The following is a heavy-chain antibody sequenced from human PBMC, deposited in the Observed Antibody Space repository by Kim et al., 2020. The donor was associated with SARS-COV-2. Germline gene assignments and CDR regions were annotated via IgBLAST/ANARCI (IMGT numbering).Heavy chain of an antibody. V-gene: IGHV3-30*04. CDR1: GFTFSNYA. CDR3: AKGGWEGGESRSDY. J-gene: IGHJ4*02. Sequence: LSLTCAASGFTFSNYAMHWVRQAPGKGLEWVAVISYDGSNKYYADSVKGRFTISRDNSKNTLYLQMNSLRAEDTAVYYCAKGGWEGGESRSDYWGQG. CDR2: ISYDGSNK. D-gene: IGHD1-26*01.